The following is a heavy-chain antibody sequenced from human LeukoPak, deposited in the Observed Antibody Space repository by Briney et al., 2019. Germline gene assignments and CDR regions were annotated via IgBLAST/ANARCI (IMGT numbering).Heavy chain of an antibody. Sequence: GGSLRLSCAASRFTFSNYAMSWVRQAPGKALEWVSGISGTGGTTYYADSVKGRFTIHRHNSKNTLYLQMNSLRAEDTAVYYCAKLQGSSGYYPSDYWGQGTLVTVSS. D-gene: IGHD3-22*01. CDR1: RFTFSNYA. V-gene: IGHV3-23*01. CDR2: ISGTGGTT. J-gene: IGHJ4*02. CDR3: AKLQGSSGYYPSDY.